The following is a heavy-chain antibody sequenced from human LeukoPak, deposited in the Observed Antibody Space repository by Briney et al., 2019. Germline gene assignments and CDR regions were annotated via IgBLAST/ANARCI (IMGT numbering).Heavy chain of an antibody. V-gene: IGHV1-2*02. J-gene: IGHJ4*02. CDR2: INPNSGGT. CDR3: ARGPHSSSSGLIWLYYFDY. CDR1: GYTFTSYG. Sequence: ASVKVSCKASGYTFTSYGISWVRQAPGQGLEWMGWINPNSGGTNYAQKFQGRVTMTRDTSISTAYMELSRLRSDDTAVYYCARGPHSSSSGLIWLYYFDYWGQGTLVTVSS. D-gene: IGHD6-19*01.